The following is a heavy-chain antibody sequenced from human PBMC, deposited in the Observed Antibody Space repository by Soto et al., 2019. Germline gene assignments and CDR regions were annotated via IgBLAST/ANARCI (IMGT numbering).Heavy chain of an antibody. V-gene: IGHV4-59*01. Sequence: PSETLSLTCTVSGGSISSYYWSWIRQPPGKGLEWIGYIYYSGSTNYNPSLKSRVTISLDTSKNQFSLKLSSVTAADTAVYYCARDGRIAAAGTPMGHGYYSSDGMDVWGPGTTVTVSS. CDR2: IYYSGST. CDR3: ARDGRIAAAGTPMGHGYYSSDGMDV. J-gene: IGHJ6*02. CDR1: GGSISSYY. D-gene: IGHD6-13*01.